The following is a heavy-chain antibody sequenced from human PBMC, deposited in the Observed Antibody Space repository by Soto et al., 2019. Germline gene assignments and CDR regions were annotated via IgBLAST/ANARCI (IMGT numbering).Heavy chain of an antibody. J-gene: IGHJ6*02. CDR1: GGTFSSYA. D-gene: IGHD5-12*01. V-gene: IGHV1-69*12. Sequence: QVQLVQSGAEVKKPGSSVKVSCKASGGTFSSYAISWVRQAPGQGLEWMGGIIPIFGTANYAQKFQGRVTITADESTSPAYMELSSLRSEDTAVYYCARARGYSRSDVYYYFGMDVWGPGTTVTVSS. CDR2: IIPIFGTA. CDR3: ARARGYSRSDVYYYFGMDV.